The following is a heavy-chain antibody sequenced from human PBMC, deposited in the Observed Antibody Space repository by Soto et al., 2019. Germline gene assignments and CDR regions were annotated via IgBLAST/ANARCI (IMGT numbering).Heavy chain of an antibody. V-gene: IGHV3-23*01. CDR3: ANDVTALPHSNNGGTCFSVC. Sequence: GGSLRLSCVVSGFTFSSYAMTWVRQAPGKGLEWVSSISGSGATTFYADHVKGRFTTSRDNSKTTLYLQMTSLRAENTPVYFWANDVTALPHSNNGGTCFSVCWGQGTLVTVS. CDR2: ISGSGATT. CDR1: GFTFSSYA. D-gene: IGHD2-15*01. J-gene: IGHJ4*02.